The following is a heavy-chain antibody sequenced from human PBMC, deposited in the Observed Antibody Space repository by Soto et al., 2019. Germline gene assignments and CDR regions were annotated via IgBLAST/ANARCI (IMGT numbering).Heavy chain of an antibody. CDR3: ARGLRYFDWSKNYYYYGMDV. CDR2: ISAYNGNT. V-gene: IGHV1-18*01. Sequence: ASVKVSCKASGYTFTSYGISWVRQAPGQGLEWMGWISAYNGNTNYAQKLQGRVTMTTDTSTSTAYMELRSLRSDDTAVYYCARGLRYFDWSKNYYYYGMDVWGQGTTVTVS. J-gene: IGHJ6*02. CDR1: GYTFTSYG. D-gene: IGHD3-9*01.